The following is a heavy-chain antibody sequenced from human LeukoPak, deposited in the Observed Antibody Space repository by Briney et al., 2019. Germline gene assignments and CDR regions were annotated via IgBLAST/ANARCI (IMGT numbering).Heavy chain of an antibody. D-gene: IGHD7-27*01. V-gene: IGHV3-48*03. CDR1: GFTFSSYE. Sequence: GGSLRLSCAASGFTFSSYEMNWVRQAPGKGLEWVSYISSTGVIYYADSVRGRFSISRDNAMNSVYMQMNSLRAEDTALYYCARDHNWGFDYWGRGTLVTVSS. CDR3: ARDHNWGFDY. J-gene: IGHJ4*02. CDR2: ISSTGVI.